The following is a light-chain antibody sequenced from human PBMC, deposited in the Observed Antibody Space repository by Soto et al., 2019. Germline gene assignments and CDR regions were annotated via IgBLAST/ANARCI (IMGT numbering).Light chain of an antibody. CDR1: QSITTF. Sequence: DIQMTQSPSSLSTSVGDRVTITCRASQSITTFLNWYQQKPGKAPKVLIHAASTLESGVPSRFSGSGSGTDFTLTISSLQSEDFATYYCQQSYSTLMYTFGQGTKLEIK. V-gene: IGKV1-39*01. CDR2: AAS. CDR3: QQSYSTLMYT. J-gene: IGKJ2*01.